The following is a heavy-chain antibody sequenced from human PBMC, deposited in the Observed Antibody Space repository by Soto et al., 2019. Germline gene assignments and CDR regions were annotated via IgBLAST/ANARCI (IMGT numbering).Heavy chain of an antibody. CDR3: ARCRVPLAGGGYYSRFDN. CDR1: GGSVGSSSSYY. D-gene: IGHD2-15*01. J-gene: IGHJ4*02. Sequence: SETLSLTCTVAGGSVGSSSSYYWGWIRKPPRKGLEMIANIYHNGYTFYNPSLHSRVTMPSYTAKNQFSLRLSSVTAADAGVYNCARCRVPLAGGGYYSRFDNWGQGSPVTVSS. V-gene: IGHV4-39*01. CDR2: IYHNGYT.